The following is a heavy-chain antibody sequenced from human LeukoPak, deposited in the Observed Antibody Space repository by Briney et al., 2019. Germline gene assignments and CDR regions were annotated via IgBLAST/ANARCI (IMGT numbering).Heavy chain of an antibody. CDR3: ARAARADCTSPTCHSWLAP. CDR2: INSDGSTT. J-gene: IGHJ5*02. CDR1: GFTLSNSW. Sequence: GGSLRLSCAASGFTLSNSWIHWVRQAPGKGLVWVSRINSDGSTTTYADSVKGRFTISRDNAKNTLYLQMNSLRAEDTAVYYCARAARADCTSPTCHSWLAPWGQGTQVTVS. D-gene: IGHD2/OR15-2a*01. V-gene: IGHV3-74*01.